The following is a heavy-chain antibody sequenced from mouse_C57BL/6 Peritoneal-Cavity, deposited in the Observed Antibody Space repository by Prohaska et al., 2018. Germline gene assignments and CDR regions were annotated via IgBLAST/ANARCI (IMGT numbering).Heavy chain of an antibody. CDR3: ASSNYAWFAY. CDR2: ISYDGSN. V-gene: IGHV3-6*01. CDR1: GYSITSGYY. D-gene: IGHD2-5*01. J-gene: IGHJ3*01. Sequence: TISFTGYSITSGYYWNWIRQFPGNKLEWMGYISYDGSNNYNPSLKNRIFITRDTSKNQFFLKLNSVTTEDTATYYCASSNYAWFAYWGQGTLVTVSA.